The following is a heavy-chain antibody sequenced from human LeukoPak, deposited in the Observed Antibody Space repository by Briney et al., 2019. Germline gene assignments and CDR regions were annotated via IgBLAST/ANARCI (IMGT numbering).Heavy chain of an antibody. CDR2: ISGSGGST. J-gene: IGHJ4*02. CDR1: GFTFSSYA. V-gene: IGHV3-23*01. D-gene: IGHD3-16*01. CDR3: AKGGEAARDYFDY. Sequence: PPGGSLRLSCAASGFTFSSYAMSWVRQAPGKGLEWVSAISGSGGSTYYADSVKGRFTISRDNSKNTLYLQMNSRRAEDTAVYYCAKGGEAARDYFDYWGQGTLVTVSS.